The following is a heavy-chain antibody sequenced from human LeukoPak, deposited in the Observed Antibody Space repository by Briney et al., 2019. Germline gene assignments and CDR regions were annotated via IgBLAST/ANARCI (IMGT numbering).Heavy chain of an antibody. V-gene: IGHV4-61*02. CDR3: ARDRGYNWNEGDAFDI. CDR2: IYTSGST. J-gene: IGHJ3*02. D-gene: IGHD1-20*01. Sequence: SETLSLTCTVSGGSISSGSYYWSWIRQPAGKGLEWIGRIYTSGSTNYNPSLKSRVTISVDTSKNQFSLRLSSVTAADTAVYYCARDRGYNWNEGDAFDIWGQGTMVTVSS. CDR1: GGSISSGSYY.